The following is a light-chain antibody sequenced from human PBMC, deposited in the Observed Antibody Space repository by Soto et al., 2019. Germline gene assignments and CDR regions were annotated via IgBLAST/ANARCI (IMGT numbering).Light chain of an antibody. CDR3: CSYVGTDVV. V-gene: IGLV2-23*01. CDR1: GIDVETREP. Sequence: QSALTQPASVSGSPGQSITISCTGTGIDVETREPVSWYQQHPGKAPKLILYEGRDRPSGISDRFSGSVSNNTASLTLSGLQVEDEADYFCCSYVGTDVVFGGGTKLTVL. J-gene: IGLJ2*01. CDR2: EGR.